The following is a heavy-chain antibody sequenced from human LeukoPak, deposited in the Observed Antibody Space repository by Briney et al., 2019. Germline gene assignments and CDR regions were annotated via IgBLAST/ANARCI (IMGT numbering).Heavy chain of an antibody. D-gene: IGHD6-6*01. CDR3: ASPYSSSYGAGFDY. Sequence: SETLSLTCTVSGYSISSGYYWGWIRQPPGKGLEWIGSIYHSGSTYYNPSLKSRVTISVDTSKNQFSLKLSSVTAADTAVYYCASPYSSSYGAGFDYWGQGTLVTVSS. CDR1: GYSISSGYY. J-gene: IGHJ4*02. V-gene: IGHV4-38-2*02. CDR2: IYHSGST.